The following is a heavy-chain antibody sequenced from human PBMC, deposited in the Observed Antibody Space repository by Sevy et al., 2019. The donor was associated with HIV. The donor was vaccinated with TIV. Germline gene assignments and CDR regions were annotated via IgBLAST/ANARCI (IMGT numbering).Heavy chain of an antibody. CDR1: GFTFSNYA. Sequence: GGSLRLSCAASGFTFSNYAMSWVRQAPGKGLEWVSAISGSGGSTYYADSVKGRFTISRDNSKNTLYLQMNGLRVDDTAGYYCARDLYYYGSGPLDYWGQGTLVTVSS. V-gene: IGHV3-23*01. D-gene: IGHD3-10*01. J-gene: IGHJ4*02. CDR2: ISGSGGST. CDR3: ARDLYYYGSGPLDY.